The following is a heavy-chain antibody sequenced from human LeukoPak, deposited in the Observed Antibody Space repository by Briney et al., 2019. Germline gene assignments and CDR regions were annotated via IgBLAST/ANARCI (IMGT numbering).Heavy chain of an antibody. CDR1: GGSFSGYY. CDR2: INQSGST. V-gene: IGHV4-34*01. Sequence: PSETLSLTCAVYGGSFSGYYWGWIRQPPAKGLEGMGEINQSGSTNYNPSVHSGVTISVDTSKNQISLKLSSGTAADTAVYYCARGLFDPWGQGTLVTVSS. CDR3: ARGLFDP. J-gene: IGHJ5*02.